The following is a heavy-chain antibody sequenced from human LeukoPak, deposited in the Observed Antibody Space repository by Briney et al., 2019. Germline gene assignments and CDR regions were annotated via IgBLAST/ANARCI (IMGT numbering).Heavy chain of an antibody. J-gene: IGHJ4*02. CDR3: ARVVRESDY. V-gene: IGHV4-39*07. CDR1: GGSITSNTYF. Sequence: SETLSLTCTVSGGSITSNTYFWGWIRQLPGKGLEWIGSVYYSGTTYYNPSLKSRVTISVDTSKNQFSLKVSSVTAADTAVYYCARVVRESDYWGQGSLVTVSS. D-gene: IGHD3-10*01. CDR2: VYYSGTT.